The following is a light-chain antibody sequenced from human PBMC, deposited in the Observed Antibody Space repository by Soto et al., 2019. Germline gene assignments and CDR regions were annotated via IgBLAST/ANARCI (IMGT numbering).Light chain of an antibody. Sequence: EIVMTQSPATLYVSPGERATLSCRASQSIGSDLAWYQQTPGQAPRLLIYGASTRATGIPARFSGSGSGTEFTLNIRSLQSEDFAVYYCHHYNNWPPWTFGQGTKGEIK. CDR2: GAS. V-gene: IGKV3-15*01. J-gene: IGKJ1*01. CDR3: HHYNNWPPWT. CDR1: QSIGSD.